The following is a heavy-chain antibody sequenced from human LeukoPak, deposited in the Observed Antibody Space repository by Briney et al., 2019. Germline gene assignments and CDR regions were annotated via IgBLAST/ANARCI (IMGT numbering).Heavy chain of an antibody. V-gene: IGHV4-39*07. CDR2: IYTSGST. D-gene: IGHD5/OR15-5a*01. J-gene: IGHJ4*02. CDR1: GGSISSNNYY. Sequence: SETLSLTCTVSGGSISSNNYYGGWIRQPPGKGLEWIGNIYTSGSTYYSPSLRSRVIISLDTSENQFSLTLSSVTAADTAVYYCAKGNPFYDYWGQGTLVTVSS. CDR3: AKGNPFYDY.